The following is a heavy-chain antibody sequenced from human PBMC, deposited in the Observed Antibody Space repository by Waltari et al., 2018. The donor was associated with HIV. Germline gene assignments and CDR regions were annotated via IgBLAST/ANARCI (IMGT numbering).Heavy chain of an antibody. Sequence: EVQLVESGGGLVQPGRSLRLSCAASGFTFDDYAMHWVRQAPGKGLEWVSGISWNSGSIGYADSVKGRFTISRDNAKNSLYLQMNSLRAEDTALYYCAKSSRRVTSSMDVWGQGTTVTVSS. V-gene: IGHV3-9*01. CDR1: GFTFDDYA. D-gene: IGHD5-18*01. CDR2: ISWNSGSI. CDR3: AKSSRRVTSSMDV. J-gene: IGHJ6*02.